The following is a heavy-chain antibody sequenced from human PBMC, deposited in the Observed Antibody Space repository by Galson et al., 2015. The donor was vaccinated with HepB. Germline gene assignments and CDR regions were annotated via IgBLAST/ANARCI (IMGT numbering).Heavy chain of an antibody. CDR2: IYYSGST. CDR1: GGSISSGDYY. Sequence: SLTCTVSGGSISSGDYYWSWIRQPPGKGLEWIGYIYYSGSTYYNPSLKSRVTISVDTSKNQFSLKLSSVTAADTAVYYCARVHSNSEYLQHWGQGTLVTVSS. V-gene: IGHV4-30-4*01. CDR3: ARVHSNSEYLQH. J-gene: IGHJ1*01. D-gene: IGHD4-11*01.